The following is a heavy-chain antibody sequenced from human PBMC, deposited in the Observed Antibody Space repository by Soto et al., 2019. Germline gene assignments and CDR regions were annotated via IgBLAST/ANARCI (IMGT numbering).Heavy chain of an antibody. D-gene: IGHD6-19*01. J-gene: IGHJ3*02. CDR1: GYTFTSYA. V-gene: IGHV1-3*01. CDR3: ARGVPSPSKDQWLPPHDAFDI. CDR2: INAGNGNT. Sequence: ASVKVSCKASGYTFTSYAMNWVRQAPGQRLEWMGWINAGNGNTKYSQKFQGRVTITRDTSASTAYMELSSLRPEDTAVYYCARGVPSPSKDQWLPPHDAFDIWGQGTMVTVSS.